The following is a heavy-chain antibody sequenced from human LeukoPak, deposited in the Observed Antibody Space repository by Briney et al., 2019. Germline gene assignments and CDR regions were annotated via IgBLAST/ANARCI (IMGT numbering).Heavy chain of an antibody. Sequence: GGSLRLSCVASGFAFSSCGMHWVRQAPGKGLEWVAFISFDGSNKYSANSVKGRFTISRDNFKNTLFLQMNTLRAEDTAIYYCVKSVSTGLGVIDFWGQGTLVTVSS. D-gene: IGHD3-9*01. CDR3: VKSVSTGLGVIDF. V-gene: IGHV3-30*18. CDR1: GFAFSSCG. CDR2: ISFDGSNK. J-gene: IGHJ4*02.